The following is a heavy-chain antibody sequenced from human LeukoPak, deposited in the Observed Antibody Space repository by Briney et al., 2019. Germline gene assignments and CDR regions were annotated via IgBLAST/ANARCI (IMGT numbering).Heavy chain of an antibody. V-gene: IGHV3-74*01. J-gene: IGHJ3*02. CDR1: GFTFSSYW. D-gene: IGHD3-22*01. Sequence: GGSLRLSCAASGFTFSSYWMHWVRQAPGKGLVWVSRINSDGSSTTYTDSVKGRFTISRDNAKNTLYLQMNSLRAEDTAVYYCARAPYYYDTSGFLIWGQGTMVTVSS. CDR2: INSDGSST. CDR3: ARAPYYYDTSGFLI.